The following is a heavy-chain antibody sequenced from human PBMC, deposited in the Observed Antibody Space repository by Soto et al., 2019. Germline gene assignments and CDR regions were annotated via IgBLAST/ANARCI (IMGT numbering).Heavy chain of an antibody. V-gene: IGHV4-31*03. J-gene: IGHJ4*02. Sequence: QVQLQESGPGLVKPSQTLSLTCTVSGGSISSGGYYWSWIRQHPGKGLEWIGYIYYSGSTYYNPSLKSRVTISVDTSKNQFSLKLSSVTAADTAVYYCAREVTDDSSGYYYYYFDYWGQGTLVTVSS. CDR1: GGSISSGGYY. CDR3: AREVTDDSSGYYYYYFDY. CDR2: IYYSGST. D-gene: IGHD3-22*01.